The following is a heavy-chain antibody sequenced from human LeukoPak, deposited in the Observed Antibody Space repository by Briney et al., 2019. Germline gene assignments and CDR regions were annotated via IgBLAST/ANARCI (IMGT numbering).Heavy chain of an antibody. CDR1: ELTLTSNY. D-gene: IGHD3-16*01. V-gene: IGHV3-53*01. Sequence: GGSLRLSCAASELTLTSNYMSGVRQARGKGLQWVSVIYPGGDRYYIDCVMGRFIISRDNCKNTVYLQINSLQAGSTGDGYLVSGPRYYDDSVFHYGVFDIWGQGTVVTVSS. CDR2: IYPGGDR. CDR3: VSGPRYYDDSVFHYGVFDI. J-gene: IGHJ3*02.